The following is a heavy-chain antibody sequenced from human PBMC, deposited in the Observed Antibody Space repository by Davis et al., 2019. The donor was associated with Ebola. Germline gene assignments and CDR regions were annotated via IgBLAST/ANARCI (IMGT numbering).Heavy chain of an antibody. V-gene: IGHV5-51*01. J-gene: IGHJ6*03. CDR1: GYSFTSYW. CDR2: IYPGDSDA. CDR3: AKVNYYYYYMDV. D-gene: IGHD4-23*01. Sequence: GESLKISCKGSGYSFTSYWISWVRQKPGKGLEWMGIIYPGDSDARYSPSFQGLVTISADKSVNTASLQWSSLKASDTAMYYCAKVNYYYYYMDVWGKGTTVTVSS.